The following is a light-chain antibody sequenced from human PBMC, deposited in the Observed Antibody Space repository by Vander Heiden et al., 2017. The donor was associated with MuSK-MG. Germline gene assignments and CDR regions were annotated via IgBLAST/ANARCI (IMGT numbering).Light chain of an antibody. CDR2: DVT. CDR1: SSDVGAYHY. V-gene: IGLV2-11*01. J-gene: IGLJ2*01. Sequence: QSALTPPRSVSGSPGQSVTISCTGTSSDVGAYHYVSWYQQHPGKAPKLMIYDVTKRPSGVPDRFSGSKSGNTASLTISGLQAEDEADYYCCSYAGSYIYVVFGGGTKLTVL. CDR3: CSYAGSYIYVV.